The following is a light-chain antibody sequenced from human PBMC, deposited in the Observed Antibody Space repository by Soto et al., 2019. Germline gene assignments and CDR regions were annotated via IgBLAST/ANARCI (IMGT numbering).Light chain of an antibody. Sequence: EIVLTQSPATLSLSPGERATLSCRASQTVSNYLRWYQQKPGQAPRLLIYDASNRATGIPARFSGSGSETDFTPTISSLEPEDVAVYYCLQRMNWPLSCGPGTRLEIK. CDR1: QTVSNY. J-gene: IGKJ5*01. CDR2: DAS. CDR3: LQRMNWPLS. V-gene: IGKV3-11*01.